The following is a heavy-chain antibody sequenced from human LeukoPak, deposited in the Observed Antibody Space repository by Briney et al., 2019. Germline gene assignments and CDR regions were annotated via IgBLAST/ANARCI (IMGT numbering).Heavy chain of an antibody. CDR2: IYYSGST. J-gene: IGHJ4*02. CDR1: GGSISSGDYY. CDR3: ARRSGYSYGLDY. Sequence: SQTLSLTCTVSGGSISSGDYYWSWIRQPPEKGLEWIGYIYYSGSTYYNPSLKSRVTISVDTSKNQFSLKLSSVTAADTAVYYCARRSGYSYGLDYWGQGTLVTVSS. V-gene: IGHV4-30-4*01. D-gene: IGHD5-18*01.